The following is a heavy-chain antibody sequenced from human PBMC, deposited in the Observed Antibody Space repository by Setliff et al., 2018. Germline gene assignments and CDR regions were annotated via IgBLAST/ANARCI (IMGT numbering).Heavy chain of an antibody. V-gene: IGHV4-30-4*08. Sequence: TLSLTCTVSGGSISSGDYYWSWIRQPPGKGLEWIGYIYYSGSTYYNPSLKRRVTISVDTSKNQFSLKLSSVTAADTAVYYCARVGYYDSSGYSFAFDIWGQGTMVTVSS. CDR2: IYYSGST. D-gene: IGHD3-22*01. CDR3: ARVGYYDSSGYSFAFDI. J-gene: IGHJ3*02. CDR1: GGSISSGDYY.